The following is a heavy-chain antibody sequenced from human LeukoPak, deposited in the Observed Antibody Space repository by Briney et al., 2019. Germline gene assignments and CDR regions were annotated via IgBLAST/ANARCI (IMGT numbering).Heavy chain of an antibody. J-gene: IGHJ4*02. Sequence: PGRSLRLSCTASGFTFSNYGMHWVRQAPGKGLEWVAVISYDGSNKYYADSVKGRFTISRDNSKNTLYLQMNSLRVEDTAVYYCAKADHQQNIAVAGSGVYWGQGTLVTVSS. V-gene: IGHV3-30*18. CDR3: AKADHQQNIAVAGSGVY. D-gene: IGHD6-19*01. CDR1: GFTFSNYG. CDR2: ISYDGSNK.